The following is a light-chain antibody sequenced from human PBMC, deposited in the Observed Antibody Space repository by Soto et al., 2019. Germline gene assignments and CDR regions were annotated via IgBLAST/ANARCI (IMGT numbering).Light chain of an antibody. J-gene: IGKJ1*01. CDR2: DAS. CDR1: QSISSW. Sequence: MTQAPSTLCADLGYRFTITYMASQSISSWLAWYQQKPGKAPKLLIYDASSLESGAPSRFSGSGSGTEFTLTICSLQPDDFATYYSQHDNSYSPRFGHGTKVDIK. CDR3: QHDNSYSPR. V-gene: IGKV1-5*01.